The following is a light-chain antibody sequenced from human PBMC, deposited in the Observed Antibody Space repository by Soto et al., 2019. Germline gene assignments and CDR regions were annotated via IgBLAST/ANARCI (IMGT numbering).Light chain of an antibody. CDR3: QQCAYSPRT. CDR2: DAS. CDR1: QTIGNNY. V-gene: IGKV3-20*01. Sequence: EIVLTQSPDTLSLSPGERATISCRASQTIGNNYLAWYQQKPGQAPRLLIYDASRRATGIPDRFTGSGSGANFALTISRLEAEDSAVYYCQQCAYSPRTFGQGTKVEV. J-gene: IGKJ1*01.